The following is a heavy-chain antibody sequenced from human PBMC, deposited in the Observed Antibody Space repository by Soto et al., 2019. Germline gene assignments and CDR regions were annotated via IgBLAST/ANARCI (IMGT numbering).Heavy chain of an antibody. J-gene: IGHJ4*01. CDR2: IFRNSGGST. CDR1: GYTFAADY. CDR3: AKDEGGIFDP. D-gene: IGHD3-16*01. Sequence: GASVQSYCKTPGYTFAADYIHWLRQAPGQGLEWMGFIFRNSGGSTTSAQQFEGRVTMSRDSSISTAYLELSGLTPDDTAVYYCAKDEGGIFDPCGQGTLVTVSS. V-gene: IGHV1-2*02.